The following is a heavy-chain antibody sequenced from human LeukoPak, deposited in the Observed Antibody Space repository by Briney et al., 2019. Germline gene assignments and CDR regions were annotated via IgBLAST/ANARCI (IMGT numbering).Heavy chain of an antibody. CDR2: IYTSGST. CDR3: ARGLYSSSWYYFDY. D-gene: IGHD6-13*01. J-gene: IGHJ4*02. CDR1: GGSISSYY. Sequence: SETLSLTCTVSGGSISSYYWSWIRQPAGKGLEWIGRIYTSGSTNYNPSLKSRVTMSVDTSKNQFSLKLSSVTAADTAVYYCARGLYSSSWYYFDYWGQGTLVTVSS. V-gene: IGHV4-4*07.